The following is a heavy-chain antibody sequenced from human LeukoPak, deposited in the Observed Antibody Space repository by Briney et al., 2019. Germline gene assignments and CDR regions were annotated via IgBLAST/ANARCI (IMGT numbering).Heavy chain of an antibody. CDR3: ASSFYYYDSSGYYGD. D-gene: IGHD3-22*01. V-gene: IGHV4-34*01. CDR1: GGSFSGYY. CDR2: INHSGST. J-gene: IGHJ4*02. Sequence: TTSETLSLTCAVYGGSFSGYYWSWIRQPPGKGLEWIGEINHSGSTNYNPSLKSRVTISVDTSKNQFSLKLSSVTAADTAVYYCASSFYYYDSSGYYGDWGQGTLVTVSS.